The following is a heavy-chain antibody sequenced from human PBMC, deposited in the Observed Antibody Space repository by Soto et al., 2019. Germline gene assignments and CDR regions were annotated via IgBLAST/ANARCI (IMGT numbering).Heavy chain of an antibody. CDR3: AKAPSSGWLPNSYYFDY. CDR2: ISGSVGST. D-gene: IGHD6-19*01. CDR1: GFTFSSYA. Sequence: PGGSLRLSCAASGFTFSSYAMSWVRQAPGKGLEWVSAISGSVGSTYYADSVKGRFTISRDNSKNSLYLQTNSLRAEDTAVYYCAKAPSSGWLPNSYYFDYWGQGTLVTVSS. J-gene: IGHJ4*02. V-gene: IGHV3-23*01.